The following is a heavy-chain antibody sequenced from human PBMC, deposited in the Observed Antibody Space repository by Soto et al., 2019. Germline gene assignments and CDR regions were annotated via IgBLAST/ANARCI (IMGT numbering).Heavy chain of an antibody. CDR2: INSDGSSA. Sequence: PGGSLRLSCAASGFTFSSYWMHWVRQAPGKGLVWVSRINSDGSSASYADSVKGRFTISRDNAKNTLYLQMNSLRAEDTAVYYCARDVGYIYWFDPWGQGTLVTVSS. D-gene: IGHD5-18*01. CDR1: GFTFSSYW. V-gene: IGHV3-74*01. J-gene: IGHJ5*02. CDR3: ARDVGYIYWFDP.